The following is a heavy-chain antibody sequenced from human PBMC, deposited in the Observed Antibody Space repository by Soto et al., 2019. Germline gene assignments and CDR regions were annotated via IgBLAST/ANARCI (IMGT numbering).Heavy chain of an antibody. CDR1: GLMFTISA. CDR3: AAVPVLRFLKWLPAYFDY. D-gene: IGHD3-3*01. J-gene: IGHJ4*02. V-gene: IGHV1-58*01. CDR2: LVVGSGNT. Sequence: GASVKVSCKTSGLMFTISAVQCVRQARGQRLEWIGWLVVGSGNTHYAQHFQERVTLTRDMSTGTAYMELSSLRSEDTAVYYCAAVPVLRFLKWLPAYFDYWGQGTLVTVSS.